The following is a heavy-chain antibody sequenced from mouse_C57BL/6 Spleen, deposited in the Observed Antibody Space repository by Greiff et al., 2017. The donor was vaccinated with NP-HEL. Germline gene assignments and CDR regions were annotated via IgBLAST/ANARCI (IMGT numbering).Heavy chain of an antibody. CDR2: IRLKSDNYAT. J-gene: IGHJ1*03. Sequence: EVKLMESGGGLVQPGGSMKLSCVASGFTFSNYWMNWVRQSPEKGLEWVAQIRLKSDNYATHYAESVKGRFTISRDDSKSSVYLQMNNLRAEDTGIYYCTDGYYSYFDVWGTGTTVTVSS. CDR3: TDGYYSYFDV. CDR1: GFTFSNYW. D-gene: IGHD2-2*01. V-gene: IGHV6-3*01.